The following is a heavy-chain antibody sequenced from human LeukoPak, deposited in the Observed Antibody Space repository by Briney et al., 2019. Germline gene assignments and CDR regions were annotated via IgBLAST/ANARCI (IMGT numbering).Heavy chain of an antibody. CDR1: GYTLTGYY. CDR3: ASRAGSGWYT. V-gene: IGHV1-2*02. CDR2: INPNNGGT. D-gene: IGHD6-19*01. J-gene: IGHJ5*02. Sequence: ASVKVSCKASGYTLTGYYMHWVRQAPGQGLEWMGWINPNNGGTNYAQKFQGRVTMTRDTSISTAYMELSRLRSDDTAMYYCASRAGSGWYTWGQGTLVTVSS.